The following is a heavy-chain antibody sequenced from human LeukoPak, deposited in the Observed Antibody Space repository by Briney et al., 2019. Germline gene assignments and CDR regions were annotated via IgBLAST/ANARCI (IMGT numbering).Heavy chain of an antibody. CDR3: ARADFCNSTSCYTAEYFQH. V-gene: IGHV3-48*01. Sequence: GGSLRLSCAASRLTFSSYSMIWVRQAPGKGLEWVSYISSSSSTKYYADSVKGRFTISRDNAQNSLFLQMNSLRAEDTAVYYCARADFCNSTSCYTAEYFQHWGPGTLVTVSS. J-gene: IGHJ1*01. CDR2: ISSSSSTK. CDR1: RLTFSSYS. D-gene: IGHD2-2*02.